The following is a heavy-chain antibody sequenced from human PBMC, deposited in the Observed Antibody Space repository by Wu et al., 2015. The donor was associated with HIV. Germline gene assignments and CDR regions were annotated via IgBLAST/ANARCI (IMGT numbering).Heavy chain of an antibody. V-gene: IGHV1-2*02. D-gene: IGHD6-6*01. CDR2: INPNTGGA. CDR3: ARDCSDSSCFDY. J-gene: IGHJ4*02. Sequence: QVQLMQSGAELKKPGASVTVSCKTSGYIFTDYCLHWVRQAPGQGLEWMGWINPNTGGATYVQKFQGRVTMTRDTSISTLFMELSRLTSDDTAVYYCARDCSDSSCFDYWAREPWSPSPQ. CDR1: GYIFTDYC.